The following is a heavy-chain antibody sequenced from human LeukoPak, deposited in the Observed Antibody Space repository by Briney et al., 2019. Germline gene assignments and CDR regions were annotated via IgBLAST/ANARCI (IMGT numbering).Heavy chain of an antibody. J-gene: IGHJ5*01. CDR2: IGIAGDT. CDR1: GFTFSSYD. CDR3: ARAQPPYHGRLDS. Sequence: GGSLRLSCAASGFTFSSYDMHWVRQATGKGLEWVSGIGIAGDTHYPDSVRGRFTIFRENAKNSLYLQMNSLRAEDTAVYYCARAQPPYHGRLDSWGQGILVTVSS. D-gene: IGHD3-16*01. V-gene: IGHV3-13*01.